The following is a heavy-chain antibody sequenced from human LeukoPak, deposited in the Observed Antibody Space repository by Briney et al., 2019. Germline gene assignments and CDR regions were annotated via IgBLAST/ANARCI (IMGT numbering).Heavy chain of an antibody. J-gene: IGHJ6*03. CDR2: INPTDGAT. CDR1: GYTFTMYY. CDR3: WGEWSGGLSGSLWVLFALYYTYYYMDV. Sequence: ASVKVSCKASGYTFTMYYIHWVRQAPGQGLEWMGMINPTDGATTYAQRYQGRVTMTRDMSTTTVYMDLRSLRSEDTAGYFCWGEWSGGLSGSLWVLFALYYTYYYMDVWGRGTTVTVSS. D-gene: IGHD1-26*01. V-gene: IGHV1-46*01.